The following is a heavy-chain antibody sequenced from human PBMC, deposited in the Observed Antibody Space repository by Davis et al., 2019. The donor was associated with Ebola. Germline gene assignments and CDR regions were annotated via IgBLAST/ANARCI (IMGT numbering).Heavy chain of an antibody. Sequence: PGGSLRLSCAASGFTFSSYGMHWVRQAPGKGLEWVAVIWYDGSNKYYADSVKGRFTISRDNSKNTLYLQMNSLRAEDTAVYYCARQGIAVAFDYWGQGTLVTVSS. V-gene: IGHV3-33*01. CDR2: IWYDGSNK. D-gene: IGHD6-19*01. J-gene: IGHJ4*02. CDR1: GFTFSSYG. CDR3: ARQGIAVAFDY.